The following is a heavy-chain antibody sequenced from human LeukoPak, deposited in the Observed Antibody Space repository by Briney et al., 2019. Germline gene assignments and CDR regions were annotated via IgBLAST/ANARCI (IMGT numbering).Heavy chain of an antibody. CDR1: GGSLSGYY. Sequence: ASETLSLTCAVSGGSLSGYYWTWIRQPPGKGLEWIGEINHSGSTNYNPSLKSRVTISVDTSKNQFSLKLSSVTAADTAVYYCARRGRRDYYGSRIARSPLDYWGQGTLVTVSS. V-gene: IGHV4-34*01. CDR3: ARRGRRDYYGSRIARSPLDY. J-gene: IGHJ4*02. CDR2: INHSGST. D-gene: IGHD3-10*01.